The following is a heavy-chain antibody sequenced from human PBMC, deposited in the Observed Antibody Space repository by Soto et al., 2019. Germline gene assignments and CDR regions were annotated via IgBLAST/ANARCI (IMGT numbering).Heavy chain of an antibody. D-gene: IGHD6-13*01. V-gene: IGHV3-49*03. CDR2: IRSKAYGGTT. J-gene: IGHJ6*02. CDR1: GFTFGDYA. Sequence: LRLSCTTSGFTFGDYAMNWSRQAPGNVLEWVGVIRSKAYGGTTDYAASVKGRFTISRDDSKSIAYLQMNSLKSEDTGVYYCTKYTYTSRYAYYGMDVWGHGTTVTVSS. CDR3: TKYTYTSRYAYYGMDV.